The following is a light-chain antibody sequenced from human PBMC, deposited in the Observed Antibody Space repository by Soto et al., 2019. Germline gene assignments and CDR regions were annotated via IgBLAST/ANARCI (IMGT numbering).Light chain of an antibody. CDR2: AAS. V-gene: IGKV1-9*01. CDR1: QGISSY. Sequence: DIQLTQSPSFLSASVGDRVTITCRASQGISSYLAWYQQKPGKAPKFLIYAASTLRGGVPSRFSGSGSGTEFTLTISSRQPADFETYYSQGLNAYPITFGQGTRLEIK. J-gene: IGKJ5*01. CDR3: QGLNAYPIT.